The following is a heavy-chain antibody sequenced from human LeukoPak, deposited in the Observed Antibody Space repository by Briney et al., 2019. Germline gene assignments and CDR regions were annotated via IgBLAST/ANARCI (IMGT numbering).Heavy chain of an antibody. Sequence: GGSLRLSCAASGFTFSSYGMHWVRQAPGKGLEWVTFIWYDGSNKYCADSVKGRFTISRDNSKNTLYLQMNSLRSEDTAVYYCARGARQLVLLYYYYYMDVWGKGSTVTVSS. J-gene: IGHJ6*03. V-gene: IGHV3-30*02. D-gene: IGHD6-6*01. CDR3: ARGARQLVLLYYYYYMDV. CDR1: GFTFSSYG. CDR2: IWYDGSNK.